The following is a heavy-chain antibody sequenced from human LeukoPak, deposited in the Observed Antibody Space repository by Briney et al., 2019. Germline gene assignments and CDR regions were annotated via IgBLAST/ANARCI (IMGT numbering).Heavy chain of an antibody. J-gene: IGHJ5*02. CDR2: INPSGGST. CDR3: ARDQSGEWELLSGWWFDP. Sequence: ASVKVSCKASGYSFSTHYMHWGRQAPGQGLEWMGIINPSGGSTNYAQNLHGRVTVTRDSSTSTVYMELSNLRSEDTAVYYCARDQSGEWELLSGWWFDPWGQGTLVTVSS. CDR1: GYSFSTHY. V-gene: IGHV1-46*01. D-gene: IGHD1-26*01.